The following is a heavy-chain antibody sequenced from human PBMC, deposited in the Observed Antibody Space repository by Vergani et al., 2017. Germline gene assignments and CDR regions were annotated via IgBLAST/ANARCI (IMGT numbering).Heavy chain of an antibody. CDR1: GFTFSSYA. CDR3: ARGRGDSGYDPYYYYMDV. Sequence: EVQLLESGGGLVQPGGSLRLSCAASGFTFSSYAMSWVRQAPGKGLEWVSVIYGAGSTHYADSVKGRITISRDNSKNTVYLQMNSLRAEDTAVYYCARGRGDSGYDPYYYYMDVWGKGTTVTVSS. V-gene: IGHV3-66*01. D-gene: IGHD5-12*01. J-gene: IGHJ6*03. CDR2: IYGAGST.